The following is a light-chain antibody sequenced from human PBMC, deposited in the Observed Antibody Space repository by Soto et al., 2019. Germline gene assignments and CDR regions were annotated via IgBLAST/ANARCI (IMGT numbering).Light chain of an antibody. Sequence: EILMTQSPAILSASPGERVTLSCRTSQDVRSNVAWYQQKPGQAPRLLMYGVSIRATGIPARFSGSGSGTEFTVTISSLQSEDLAVYFCQQYNSWSWTLGQGTKVEIK. CDR1: QDVRSN. J-gene: IGKJ1*01. V-gene: IGKV3D-15*01. CDR2: GVS. CDR3: QQYNSWSWT.